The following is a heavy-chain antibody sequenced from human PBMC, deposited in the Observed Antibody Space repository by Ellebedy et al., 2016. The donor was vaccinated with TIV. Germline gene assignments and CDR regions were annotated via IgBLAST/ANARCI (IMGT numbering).Heavy chain of an antibody. J-gene: IGHJ6*02. CDR2: ISHDGSNE. CDR1: GFTFSSYA. D-gene: IGHD4-17*01. CDR3: TVWVGGMDV. Sequence: PGGPLRLSCAASGFTFSSYAMHWVRQAPGKGLEWVAAISHDGSNEHYADSVKGRFTISRDSSKNTLYLQMNSLRPEDTAVYYTTVWVGGMDVWGQGTTVTVSS. V-gene: IGHV3-30*01.